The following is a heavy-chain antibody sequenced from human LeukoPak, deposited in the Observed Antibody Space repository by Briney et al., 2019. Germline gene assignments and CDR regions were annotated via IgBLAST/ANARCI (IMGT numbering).Heavy chain of an antibody. Sequence: PGGSLRLSCAASGFTFSSYWMHWVRQAPGKGLVWVSRINSDGSSTSYADSVKGRFTISRDNAKNTLYLQLNSLRAEDTAVYYCAKRDAETEFDYWGQGTLVTVSS. CDR1: GFTFSSYW. CDR3: AKRDAETEFDY. J-gene: IGHJ4*02. CDR2: INSDGSST. V-gene: IGHV3-74*01. D-gene: IGHD2-21*02.